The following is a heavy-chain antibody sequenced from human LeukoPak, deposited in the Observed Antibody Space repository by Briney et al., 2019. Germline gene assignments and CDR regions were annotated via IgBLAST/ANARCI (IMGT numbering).Heavy chain of an antibody. CDR3: TTGPGYSGYDYYFDY. Sequence: GGSLRLPCAASGFTFSNAWMSWVRQAPGKGLEWVGRIKSKTDGGTTDCAAPVKGRFTISRDDSKNTLYLQMNSLKTEDTAVYYCTTGPGYSGYDYYFDYWGQGTLVTVSS. D-gene: IGHD5-12*01. CDR1: GFTFSNAW. J-gene: IGHJ4*02. CDR2: IKSKTDGGTT. V-gene: IGHV3-15*01.